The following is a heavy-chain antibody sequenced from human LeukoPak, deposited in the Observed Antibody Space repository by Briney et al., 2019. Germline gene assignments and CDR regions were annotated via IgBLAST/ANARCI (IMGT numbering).Heavy chain of an antibody. V-gene: IGHV3-30-3*01. J-gene: IGHJ4*02. CDR2: ISYDESNK. CDR3: ARERVAAAGFDY. D-gene: IGHD6-13*01. Sequence: GGSLRLSCAASGLTFSSYAMHWVRQAPGKGLEWVAVISYDESNKYYADSVKGRFTISRDNSKNTLYLQMNSLRAEDTAVYYCARERVAAAGFDYWGQGTLVTVSS. CDR1: GLTFSSYA.